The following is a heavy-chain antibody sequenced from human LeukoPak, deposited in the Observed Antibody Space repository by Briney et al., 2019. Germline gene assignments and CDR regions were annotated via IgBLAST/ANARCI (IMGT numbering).Heavy chain of an antibody. D-gene: IGHD3-10*01. V-gene: IGHV3-33*01. CDR2: IWYDGSNK. CDR3: ARFGVGMGDYHYYGMDV. CDR1: GFTFSSYG. J-gene: IGHJ6*02. Sequence: PGRSLRLSCAASGFTFSSYGMHWVRQAPGKGLEWVAVIWYDGSNKYYADSVKGRFTISRENAKNSLYLQMNSLRAGDTAVYYCARFGVGMGDYHYYGMDVWGQGTTVTVSS.